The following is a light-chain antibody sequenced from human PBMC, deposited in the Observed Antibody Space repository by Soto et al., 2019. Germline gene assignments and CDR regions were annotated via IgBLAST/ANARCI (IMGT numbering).Light chain of an antibody. V-gene: IGLV2-14*01. CDR2: EVS. Sequence: QSALTQPASVSGSPGQSITISCTGTSSDVGGYDYVSWYQQHPGKAPKLLISEVSNRPSGVSDRFSGSKFGNTASLTISGLQAEDEADYYCSSYAITTTRVVFGGGTKLTVL. J-gene: IGLJ2*01. CDR3: SSYAITTTRVV. CDR1: SSDVGGYDY.